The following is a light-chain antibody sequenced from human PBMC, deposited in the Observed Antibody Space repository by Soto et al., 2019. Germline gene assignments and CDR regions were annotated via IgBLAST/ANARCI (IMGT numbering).Light chain of an antibody. V-gene: IGLV1-40*01. J-gene: IGLJ2*01. CDR2: GNS. Sequence: QLVLTQPPSVSGAPGQRVTISCTGSSSNIGAGYDVHWYHQLPGTAPKLLIYGNSNRPSGVPDRFSGSKSGTSASLAITGLQAEDEADYYCQSYDSSLSGSGVVFGGGTKLTVL. CDR1: SSNIGAGYD. CDR3: QSYDSSLSGSGVV.